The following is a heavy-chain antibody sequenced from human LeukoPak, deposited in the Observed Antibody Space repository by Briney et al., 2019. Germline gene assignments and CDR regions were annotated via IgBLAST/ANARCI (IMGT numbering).Heavy chain of an antibody. J-gene: IGHJ5*02. V-gene: IGHV4-38-2*01. D-gene: IGHD3-16*01. CDR1: GYSISSGYY. Sequence: SETLSLTCAVSGYSISSGYYWGWIRQPPGKGLEWIGSIYHSGSTYYNPSLKSRATISVDTSKNQFSLKLSSVTAADTAVYYCARLFARNWFDPWGQGTLVTVSS. CDR2: IYHSGST. CDR3: ARLFARNWFDP.